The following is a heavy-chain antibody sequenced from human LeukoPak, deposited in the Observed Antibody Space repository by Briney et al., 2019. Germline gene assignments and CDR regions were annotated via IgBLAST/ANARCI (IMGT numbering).Heavy chain of an antibody. CDR2: IYHSGST. CDR3: ARGDWGRTGYYYYYMDV. V-gene: IGHV4-30-2*01. D-gene: IGHD7-27*01. CDR1: GGSISSGGYY. Sequence: SETLSLTCTVSGGSISSGGYYWSWIRQPPGKGLEWIGYIYHSGSTFYNPSLKSRVTISVDRSKNQFSLKLSSVTAADTAVYYCARGDWGRTGYYYYYMDVWGKGTTVTVSS. J-gene: IGHJ6*03.